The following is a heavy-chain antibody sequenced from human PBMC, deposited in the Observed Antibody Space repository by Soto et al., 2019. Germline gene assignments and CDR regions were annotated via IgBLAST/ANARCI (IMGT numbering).Heavy chain of an antibody. Sequence: QVQLVQSGAEEKKPWASVKVSCKASGYTFTGYAMHWVRQAPGQRLEGMGWINAGNGNTKYSQKFQGRVTITRDTSASTAYMELSSLRSEDTAVYYCARSVAVPADFDYWGQGTLVTVSS. V-gene: IGHV1-3*05. CDR2: INAGNGNT. CDR3: ARSVAVPADFDY. CDR1: GYTFTGYA. J-gene: IGHJ4*02. D-gene: IGHD6-19*01.